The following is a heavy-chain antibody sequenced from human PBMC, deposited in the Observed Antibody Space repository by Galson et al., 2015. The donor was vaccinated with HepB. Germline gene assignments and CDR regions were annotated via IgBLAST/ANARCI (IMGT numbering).Heavy chain of an antibody. CDR2: VYSGGST. V-gene: IGHV3-66*01. Sequence: SLRLSCGACGVTVSRNYMSWGGQAAGQGLECDSVVYSGGSTYYADSVKGRFTISRDNYKNTLYLQMNCLRAEDTAVYYCERVGIEAAFDIWGQGTMVTVSS. D-gene: IGHD2-21*01. J-gene: IGHJ3*02. CDR1: GVTVSRNY. CDR3: ERVGIEAAFDI.